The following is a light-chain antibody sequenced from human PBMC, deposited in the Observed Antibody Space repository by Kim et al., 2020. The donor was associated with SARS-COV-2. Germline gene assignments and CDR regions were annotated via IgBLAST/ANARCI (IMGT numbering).Light chain of an antibody. Sequence: EIVLTQSPGTLSLSPRERATLSCRTSRRISSSYLAWYQHKPGQAPRPLIYGASSRATGVPDRFNGSGSETDFILTITRLEPEDFAVYYCQQCGDSPPNTFGQGTKVEI. CDR2: GAS. CDR3: QQCGDSPPNT. V-gene: IGKV3-20*01. J-gene: IGKJ2*01. CDR1: RRISSSY.